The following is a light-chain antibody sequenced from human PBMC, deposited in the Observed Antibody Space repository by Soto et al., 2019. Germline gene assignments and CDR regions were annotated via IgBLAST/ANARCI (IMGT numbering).Light chain of an antibody. Sequence: DIQMTKSPSTLSASVGDRVTITCRASQSISSWLAWYQQKPGKAPKLLIYDASSLESGVPSRFSGSGSGTEFHLTISSLQPDDFATYYCQQYNSYSYTFGQGTKLEIK. CDR2: DAS. J-gene: IGKJ2*01. CDR3: QQYNSYSYT. CDR1: QSISSW. V-gene: IGKV1-5*01.